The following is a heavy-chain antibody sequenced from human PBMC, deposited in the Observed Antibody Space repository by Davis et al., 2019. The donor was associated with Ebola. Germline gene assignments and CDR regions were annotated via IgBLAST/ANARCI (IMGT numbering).Heavy chain of an antibody. J-gene: IGHJ4*02. CDR2: IYYSGST. Sequence: SETLCLTCTVSGGSISSYYWSWIRQPPGKGLEWIGYIYYSGSTNDNPSLKSRVTISVDTSKHQFSLKLSSVTAADTAVYYCARLSRYSSRPIDYWGQGTLVTVSS. V-gene: IGHV4-59*08. D-gene: IGHD6-13*01. CDR3: ARLSRYSSRPIDY. CDR1: GGSISSYY.